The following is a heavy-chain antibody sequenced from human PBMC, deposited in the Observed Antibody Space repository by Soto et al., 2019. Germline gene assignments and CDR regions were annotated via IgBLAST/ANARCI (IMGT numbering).Heavy chain of an antibody. J-gene: IGHJ4*02. Sequence: SETSLTCTVSGGSISSSSYYWGWIRQPPGKGLEWIGSIYYSGSTYYNPSLKSRVTISVDTSKNQFSLKLRSVTAADTTVYYCARLPGAYSSFLDYWGPGTLVTVSS. V-gene: IGHV4-39*01. CDR1: GGSISSSSYY. CDR3: ARLPGAYSSFLDY. CDR2: IYYSGST. D-gene: IGHD4-4*01.